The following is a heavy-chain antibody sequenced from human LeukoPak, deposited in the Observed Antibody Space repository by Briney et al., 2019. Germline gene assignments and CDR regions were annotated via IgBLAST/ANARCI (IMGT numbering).Heavy chain of an antibody. J-gene: IGHJ5*02. CDR1: GGSFSGYY. Sequence: SETLSLTCAVYGGSFSGYYWSWIRQPPGKGLEWIGEINHSGSTNYNPSLKSRVTILVDTSKNQFSLKLSSVTAADTAVYYCARVTMIVVVKWFDPWGEGTLVTVSS. D-gene: IGHD3-22*01. CDR2: INHSGST. CDR3: ARVTMIVVVKWFDP. V-gene: IGHV4-34*01.